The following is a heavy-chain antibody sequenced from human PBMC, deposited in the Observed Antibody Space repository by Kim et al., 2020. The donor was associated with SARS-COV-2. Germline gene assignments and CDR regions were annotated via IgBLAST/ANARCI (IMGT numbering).Heavy chain of an antibody. CDR1: GGSIASGGKF. J-gene: IGHJ4*02. Sequence: SETLSLTCSVSGGSIASGGKFWTWIRQHPAKGLEWIGYISYSGNPHYSPPLRGRVSISLQTSENQFSLELTSVTVADTAVYYCARGQPLDYWGQGILVTVSS. V-gene: IGHV4-31*03. CDR2: ISYSGNP. CDR3: ARGQPLDY. D-gene: IGHD2-2*01.